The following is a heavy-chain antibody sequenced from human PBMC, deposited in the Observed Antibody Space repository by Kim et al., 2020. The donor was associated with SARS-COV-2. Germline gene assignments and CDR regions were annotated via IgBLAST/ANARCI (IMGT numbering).Heavy chain of an antibody. CDR2: ISSSSSYI. J-gene: IGHJ4*02. CDR3: ARSRMITFGGVIVQGFDY. CDR1: GFTFSSYS. V-gene: IGHV3-21*01. Sequence: GGSLRLSCAASGFTFSSYSMNWVRQAPGKGLEWVSSISSSSSYIYYADSVKGRFTISRDNAKNSLYLQMNSLRAEDTAVYYCARSRMITFGGVIVQGFDYWGQGTLVTVSS. D-gene: IGHD3-16*02.